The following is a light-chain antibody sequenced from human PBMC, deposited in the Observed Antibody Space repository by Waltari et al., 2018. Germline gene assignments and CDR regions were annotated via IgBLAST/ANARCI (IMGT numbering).Light chain of an antibody. CDR1: TSDVGGYNY. Sequence: QSALTQPASVSGSPGQSITIPCTGTTSDVGGYNYVSWYQQHPGKAPKLMIYDVSKRPSGVSNRFSGSKSGNTASLTISGLQAEDEADYYCCSYAGSSTPFGGGTKLTVL. CDR2: DVS. J-gene: IGLJ2*01. CDR3: CSYAGSSTP. V-gene: IGLV2-23*02.